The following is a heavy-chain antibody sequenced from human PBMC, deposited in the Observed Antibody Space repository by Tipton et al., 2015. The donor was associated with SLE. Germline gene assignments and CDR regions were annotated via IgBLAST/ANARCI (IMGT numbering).Heavy chain of an antibody. V-gene: IGHV4-59*08. CDR3: ARGMLTWRGAILGVDV. Sequence: TLSLTCSVSGGSISSNYWIWIRQPPGKGLEWIGYISYSGGTNYNPSLKSRVTMSVDTAKNQFSLKLTSVTAADTAVYYCARGMLTWRGAILGVDVWGQGTTVNVSS. J-gene: IGHJ6*02. D-gene: IGHD2-8*01. CDR2: ISYSGGT. CDR1: GGSISSNY.